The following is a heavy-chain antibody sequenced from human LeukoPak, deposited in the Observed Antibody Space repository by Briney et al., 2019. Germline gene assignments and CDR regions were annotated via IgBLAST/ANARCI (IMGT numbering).Heavy chain of an antibody. CDR2: ISGSGGST. CDR3: AKGAYYDILTGYIGGFDY. J-gene: IGHJ4*02. V-gene: IGHV3-23*01. CDR1: GFTFSSYA. D-gene: IGHD3-9*01. Sequence: GGSLRLSCAASGFTFSSYAMSWVRQAPGKGLEWVSAISGSGGSTYYADSVKGRFTISRDNSKNTLYLQMNSLRAEDTALYYCAKGAYYDILTGYIGGFDYWGQGTLVTVSS.